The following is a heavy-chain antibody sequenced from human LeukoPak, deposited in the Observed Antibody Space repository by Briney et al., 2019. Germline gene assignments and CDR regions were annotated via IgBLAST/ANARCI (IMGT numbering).Heavy chain of an antibody. Sequence: GGSLRLSCAASGFTFDDYAMHWVRQAPGKGLVWVSRINSDGSSRSYVDSVMGRFTISRDNAKNTLYLQLDSLRAEDTAVYYCARGLAVAGSSWFDPWGQGTLVSVSS. V-gene: IGHV3-74*01. J-gene: IGHJ5*02. CDR1: GFTFDDYA. CDR2: INSDGSSR. D-gene: IGHD6-19*01. CDR3: ARGLAVAGSSWFDP.